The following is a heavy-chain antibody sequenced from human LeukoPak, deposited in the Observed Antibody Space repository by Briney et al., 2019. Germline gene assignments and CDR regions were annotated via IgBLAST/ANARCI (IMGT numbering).Heavy chain of an antibody. CDR2: INPGIGAT. J-gene: IGHJ4*02. D-gene: IGHD2-2*03. CDR1: GYTFTTYS. CDR3: ARDPQYTFGYPTYDC. V-gene: IGHV1-2*02. Sequence: ASVKVSCKASGYTFTTYSITWVRQAPGQGLEWMGDINPGIGATKYAQKFQGRVTMTRDTSISTVYMDLSGLTPDDTAVYYCARDPQYTFGYPTYDCWGQGTLVTVSS.